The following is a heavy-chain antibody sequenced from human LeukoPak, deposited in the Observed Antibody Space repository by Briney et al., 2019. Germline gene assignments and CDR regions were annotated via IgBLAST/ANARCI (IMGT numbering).Heavy chain of an antibody. D-gene: IGHD3/OR15-3a*01. CDR3: ARGWDWDPNWFDP. J-gene: IGHJ5*02. CDR2: IYYSGST. V-gene: IGHV4-39*07. CDR1: GGSISSSSYY. Sequence: SETLSLTCTVSGGSISSSSYYWGWIRQPPGKGLEWIGSIYYSGSTYYNPSLKSRVTISVDTSKNQFSLKLSSVTAADTAVYYCARGWDWDPNWFDPWGQGTLVTVSS.